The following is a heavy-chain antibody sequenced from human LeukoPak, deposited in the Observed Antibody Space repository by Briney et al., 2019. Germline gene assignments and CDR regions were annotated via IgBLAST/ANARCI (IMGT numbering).Heavy chain of an antibody. D-gene: IGHD5-18*01. J-gene: IGHJ6*02. Sequence: ASVKVSCKASEYTFTGYYMHWVRQAPGQGLEWMGWINPNSGGTNYAQKFQGRVTMTRDTSISTAYMELSRLRSDDTAVYYCARGQAGYSYGPDPYYYYYGMDVWGQGTTVTVSS. CDR1: EYTFTGYY. CDR3: ARGQAGYSYGPDPYYYYYGMDV. V-gene: IGHV1-2*02. CDR2: INPNSGGT.